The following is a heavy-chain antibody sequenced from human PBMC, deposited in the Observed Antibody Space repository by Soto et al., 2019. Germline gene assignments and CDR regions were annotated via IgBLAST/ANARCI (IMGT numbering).Heavy chain of an antibody. J-gene: IGHJ4*02. CDR1: GFTFSSFG. D-gene: IGHD6-13*01. Sequence: PGGSLRLSCADSGFTFSSFGMSWVRQAPGKGLEWVSSISGSGGSTYYAEYVKGRFTISRDNSKNTLYLQMNSRRAEDTAVYYCAKLIAAAATGYWGQGTLVTVSS. CDR2: ISGSGGST. V-gene: IGHV3-23*01. CDR3: AKLIAAAATGY.